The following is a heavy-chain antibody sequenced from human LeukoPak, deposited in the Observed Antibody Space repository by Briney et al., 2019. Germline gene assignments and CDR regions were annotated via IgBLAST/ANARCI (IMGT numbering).Heavy chain of an antibody. D-gene: IGHD3-10*01. J-gene: IGHJ3*02. V-gene: IGHV3-53*01. CDR1: GFTVSSNY. Sequence: GGSLRLSCAASGFTVSSNYMSWVRQAPGKGLEWVSFIYSDNTHYSDSVKGRFTISRDNAKNSLYLQMNSLRAEDTAVYYCARDPGYDAFDIWGQGTMVTVSS. CDR3: ARDPGYDAFDI. CDR2: IYSDNT.